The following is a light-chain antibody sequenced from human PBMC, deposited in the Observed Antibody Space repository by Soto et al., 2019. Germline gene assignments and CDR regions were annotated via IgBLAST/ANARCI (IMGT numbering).Light chain of an antibody. CDR2: DAS. V-gene: IGKV1-5*01. J-gene: IGKJ1*01. Sequence: DIQMTQSPSTLSASVGDRVTITCRASQSISSWLAWFQQKPGKAPKLLMYDASSLESGVPSRFSGSGSGTEFTLTISSLQPDDFATYYCQQSYSAPRGTFGQGTKVDIK. CDR3: QQSYSAPRGT. CDR1: QSISSW.